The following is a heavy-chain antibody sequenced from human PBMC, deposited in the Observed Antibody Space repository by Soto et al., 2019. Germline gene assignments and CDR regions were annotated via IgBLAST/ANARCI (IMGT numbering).Heavy chain of an antibody. CDR1: GASIRSGGSS. D-gene: IGHD3-10*01. J-gene: IGHJ6*02. V-gene: IGHV4-30-2*01. CDR3: AGGREVRGSYGLDV. Sequence: QLQLQESGSGLVKPSQTLSLTCAVSGASIRSGGSSWSWLRQAPGTGLEWIGYIYHSRITNYNPAIKSGVTISVDKSQNQFSLSLRFVTAADTAVYYCAGGREVRGSYGLDVWGQGTTVTVSS. CDR2: IYHSRIT.